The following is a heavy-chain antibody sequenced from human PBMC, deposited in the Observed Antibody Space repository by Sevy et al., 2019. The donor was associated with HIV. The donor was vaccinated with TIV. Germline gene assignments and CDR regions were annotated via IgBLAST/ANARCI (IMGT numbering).Heavy chain of an antibody. CDR1: GYTFTASY. D-gene: IGHD6-6*01. Sequence: ASVKVSCKASGYTFTASYMHWVRQAPGQGLEWMGWINLNSGGTDYAQKFQGRVTMTRDTSISTTYMELTRLTSADTAVYYCARDPDEYSRSLNGMEVWGQGTSVTVSS. CDR2: INLNSGGT. CDR3: ARDPDEYSRSLNGMEV. J-gene: IGHJ6*02. V-gene: IGHV1-2*02.